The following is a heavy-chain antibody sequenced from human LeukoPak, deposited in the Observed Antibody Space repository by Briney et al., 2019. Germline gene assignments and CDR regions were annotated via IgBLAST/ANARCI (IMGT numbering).Heavy chain of an antibody. D-gene: IGHD6-19*01. CDR2: INGNGVNT. V-gene: IGHV3-23*01. Sequence: GGSLRLSCAASGFTFSNYGMSWVRQAPGKGLEWVATINGNGVNTYYADSVKGRFTISRDNSKNTLYLQMNSLRAEDTAVYYCARGHSGWYDYWGQGTLVTVSS. CDR1: GFTFSNYG. J-gene: IGHJ4*02. CDR3: ARGHSGWYDY.